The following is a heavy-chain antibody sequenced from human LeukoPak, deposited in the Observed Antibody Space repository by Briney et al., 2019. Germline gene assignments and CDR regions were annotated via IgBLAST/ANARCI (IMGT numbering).Heavy chain of an antibody. V-gene: IGHV4-59*02. Sequence: SETLSLTCSVSGVSVTSHYWGWIRQPPGKGLEWLGHIFYSGSINYNPSLKSRIIISVDTSKNQFSLNLDSVTAADTAVYYCARDGEGDEGWDYWGQGTLVTVSS. J-gene: IGHJ4*02. CDR3: ARDGEGDEGWDY. CDR2: IFYSGSI. CDR1: GVSVTSHY. D-gene: IGHD7-27*01.